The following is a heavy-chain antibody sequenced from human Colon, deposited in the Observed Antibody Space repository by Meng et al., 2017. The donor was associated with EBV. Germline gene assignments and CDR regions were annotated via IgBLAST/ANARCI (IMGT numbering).Heavy chain of an antibody. CDR1: GGSMSSGNYY. Sequence: QVQLQESGPGLVEPSQTLSLPCTVSGGSMSSGNYYWSWIRQPSGKGLEWIGYIHHSGSAYYNPSLKSRVSISVDTSKSQFSLNLNSMTAADTAVYYCASFDHIPRRNYFDYWGQGTLVTVSS. V-gene: IGHV4-30-4*01. D-gene: IGHD2-21*01. CDR2: IHHSGSA. CDR3: ASFDHIPRRNYFDY. J-gene: IGHJ4*02.